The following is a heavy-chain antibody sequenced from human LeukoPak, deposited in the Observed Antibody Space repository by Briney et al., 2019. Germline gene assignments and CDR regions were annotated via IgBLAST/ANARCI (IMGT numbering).Heavy chain of an antibody. CDR2: VHYTGST. CDR3: ARRNPDWGAFDI. CDR1: DGSISSYY. Sequence: PSETLSLTCTVSDGSISSYYWSWIRQPPGKGLEWIGFVHYTGSTNYNPSLKSRVTTSIDTSRNQFSLKVKSVTLADTAVYYCARRNPDWGAFDIWGQGTLVTVSS. J-gene: IGHJ3*02. D-gene: IGHD3-16*01. V-gene: IGHV4-59*01.